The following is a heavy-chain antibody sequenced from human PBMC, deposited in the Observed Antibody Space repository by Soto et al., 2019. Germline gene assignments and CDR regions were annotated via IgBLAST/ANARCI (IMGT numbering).Heavy chain of an antibody. CDR1: GYSISSGYY. Sequence: PSETLSLTCAVSGYSISSGYYWGWIRQPPGKGLEWIGSIYHSGSTYYNPSLKSRVTISVDTSKNQFSLKLSSVTAADTAVYYCARAKSLLVVHDYWGQGTLVTVSS. CDR3: ARAKSLLVVHDY. J-gene: IGHJ4*02. V-gene: IGHV4-38-2*01. CDR2: IYHSGST. D-gene: IGHD3-22*01.